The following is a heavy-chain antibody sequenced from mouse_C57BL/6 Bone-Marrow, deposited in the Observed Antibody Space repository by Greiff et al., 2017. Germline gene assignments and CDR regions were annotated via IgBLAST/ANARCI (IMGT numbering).Heavy chain of an antibody. Sequence: DVKLVESGGDLVKPGGSLKLSCAASGFTFSSYGMSWVRQTPDKRLEWVATISSGGSYTYYPDSVKGRFTISRDNAKNTLYLQMSRLKSEDTAMYYCARLPYYYGSSYGWFAYWGQGTLVTVSA. D-gene: IGHD1-1*01. CDR2: ISSGGSYT. J-gene: IGHJ3*01. CDR1: GFTFSSYG. CDR3: ARLPYYYGSSYGWFAY. V-gene: IGHV5-6*02.